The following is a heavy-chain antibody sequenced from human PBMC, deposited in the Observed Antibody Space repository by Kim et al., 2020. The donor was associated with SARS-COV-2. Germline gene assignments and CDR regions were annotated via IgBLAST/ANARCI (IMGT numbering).Heavy chain of an antibody. D-gene: IGHD2-2*01. CDR3: ARGVVVPAAPRPYMDV. V-gene: IGHV4-34*01. J-gene: IGHJ6*03. CDR1: GGSFSGYY. CDR2: INHSGST. Sequence: SETLSLTCAVYGGSFSGYYWSWIRQPPGKGLEWIGEINHSGSTNYNPSLKSRVTISVDTSKNQFSLTLSSVTAADTAVYYCARGVVVPAAPRPYMDVWGKGTTVTVSS.